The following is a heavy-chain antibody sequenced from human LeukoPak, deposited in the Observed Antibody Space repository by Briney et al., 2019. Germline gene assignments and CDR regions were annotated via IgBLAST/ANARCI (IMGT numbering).Heavy chain of an antibody. CDR1: GFTFSTEA. V-gene: IGHV3-74*01. CDR2: INSDGSST. D-gene: IGHD5-12*01. J-gene: IGHJ4*02. CDR3: ASRGSGYDPSDY. Sequence: GGSLRLSCAVSGFTFSTEAMTWVRQAPGKGLVWVSRINSDGSSTSYADSVKGRFTISRDNAKNTLYLQMNSLRAEDTAVYYCASRGSGYDPSDYWGQGTLVTVSS.